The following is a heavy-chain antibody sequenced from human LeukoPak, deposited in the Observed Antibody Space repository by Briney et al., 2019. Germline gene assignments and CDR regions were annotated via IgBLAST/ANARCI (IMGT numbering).Heavy chain of an antibody. D-gene: IGHD2-21*02. CDR3: ARMVVTALFYGMDV. Sequence: PSETLSLTCTVSGGSISSYYWSWIRQPAGKGLEWIGRIYTSGSTNYNPSLKSQVTMSVDTSKNQFSLKLSSVTAADTAVYYCARMVVTALFYGMDVWGQGTTVTVSS. J-gene: IGHJ6*02. CDR1: GGSISSYY. V-gene: IGHV4-4*07. CDR2: IYTSGST.